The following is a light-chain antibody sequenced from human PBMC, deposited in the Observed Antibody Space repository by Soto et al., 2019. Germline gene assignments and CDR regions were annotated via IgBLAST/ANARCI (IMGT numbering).Light chain of an antibody. CDR2: DAS. Sequence: EIVLTQSPATLSLSPGERATLSSRSSQRVSSYLAWYQQKPGQAPRLLVYDASTRATGIPARFSGSGSGTDFTLRISSLEAEDFGVYFCKQSGNWPLTFGGGTKVDIK. V-gene: IGKV3-11*01. J-gene: IGKJ4*02. CDR3: KQSGNWPLT. CDR1: QRVSSY.